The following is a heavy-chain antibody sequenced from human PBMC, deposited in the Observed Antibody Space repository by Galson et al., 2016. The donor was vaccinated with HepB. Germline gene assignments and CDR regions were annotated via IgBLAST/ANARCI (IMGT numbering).Heavy chain of an antibody. D-gene: IGHD4-11*01. J-gene: IGHJ6*04. CDR1: GFSFSDYY. Sequence: SLRLSCAASGFSFSDYYMNWIRQAPGKGLEWVSYISSSGSAEKYADSVQGRFTISRDNAKNSMYLQMNSLRVEDTAVYYCARDRSNYAGPYYGLDVRGEGTTVTVSS. V-gene: IGHV3-11*01. CDR2: ISSSGSAE. CDR3: ARDRSNYAGPYYGLDV.